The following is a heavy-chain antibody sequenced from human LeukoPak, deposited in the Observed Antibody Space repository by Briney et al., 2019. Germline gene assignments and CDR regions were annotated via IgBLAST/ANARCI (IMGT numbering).Heavy chain of an antibody. CDR2: ITKSGSTI. V-gene: IGHV3-48*04. D-gene: IGHD3-3*01. CDR1: AFSISPFC. CDR3: ARGGGSGYYGFGY. Sequence: PGGSLRLSCAASAFSISPFCMSWVRQAPGKGLEWVSYITKSGSTIYYADSVKGRFTISRDNAKNSLYLQMNSLRVEDTAVYYCARGGGSGYYGFGYWGQGTLVTVSS. J-gene: IGHJ4*02.